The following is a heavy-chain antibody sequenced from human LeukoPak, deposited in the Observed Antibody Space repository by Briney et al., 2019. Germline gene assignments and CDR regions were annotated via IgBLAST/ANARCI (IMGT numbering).Heavy chain of an antibody. CDR2: IIPIFGTA. V-gene: IGHV1-69*06. CDR1: GGTFSSYA. D-gene: IGHD1-26*01. J-gene: IGHJ3*02. CDR3: ASPILIGVGATNGAFDI. Sequence: ASVKVSCKASGGTFSSYAISWVRQAPGQGLEWMGGIIPIFGTANYAQKFQGRVTITADKSTSTAYMELSSLRSEDTAVYYCASPILIGVGATNGAFDIWGQGTMVTVSS.